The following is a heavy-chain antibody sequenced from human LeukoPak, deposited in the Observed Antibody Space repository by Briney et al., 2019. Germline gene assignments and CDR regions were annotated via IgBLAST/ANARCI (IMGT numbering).Heavy chain of an antibody. CDR2: IYFGGTT. CDR1: GGSVSSSDSY. J-gene: IGHJ1*01. Sequence: PSETLSLTCSVSGGSVSSSDSYWVWVRQSPGKGLEWVGSIYFGGTTHYNPSLKSRVTVSADTSKNQFSLSLTSVTAADTAVYYCVRRALLVVPLWGQGILVTVSS. V-gene: IGHV4-39*01. D-gene: IGHD2-15*01. CDR3: VRRALLVVPL.